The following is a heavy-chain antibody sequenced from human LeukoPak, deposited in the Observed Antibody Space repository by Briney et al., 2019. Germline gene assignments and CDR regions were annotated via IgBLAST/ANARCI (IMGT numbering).Heavy chain of an antibody. CDR2: LSGSAGGT. J-gene: IGHJ4*02. D-gene: IGHD3-10*01. CDR3: ANGGVAVRFFLVGFNKGANYFDS. V-gene: IGHV3-23*01. CDR1: GITLSNYG. Sequence: GGSLRLSCGVSGITLSNYGMSWVRQAPGKGLEWVAGLSGSAGGTNYADSVKGRFTISRDNSKNTLFLQMDRLRAEDTAGYFCANGGVAVRFFLVGFNKGANYFDSGGKGPQETVSS.